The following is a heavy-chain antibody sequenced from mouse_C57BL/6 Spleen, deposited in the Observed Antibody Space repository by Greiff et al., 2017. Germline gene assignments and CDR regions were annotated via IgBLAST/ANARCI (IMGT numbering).Heavy chain of an antibody. V-gene: IGHV1-52*01. CDR2: IDPSDSET. CDR3: ARGGAAMDY. CDR1: GYTFTSYW. Sequence: VQLQQPGAELVRPGSSVKLSCKASGYTFTSYWMHWVKQRPIQGLEWIGNIDPSDSETHYNQKFKDKATLTVDKSSSTAYMQLSSLTSEDAAVYYCARGGAAMDYWGQGTSVTVSS. J-gene: IGHJ4*01.